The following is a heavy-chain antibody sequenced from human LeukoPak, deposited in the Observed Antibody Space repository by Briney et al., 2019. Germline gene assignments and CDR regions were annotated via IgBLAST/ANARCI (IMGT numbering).Heavy chain of an antibody. D-gene: IGHD3-10*01. Sequence: GGSLRLSCAASGFTFSSYAMSWVRQASGKGLEWVGRIRSKANSYATAYAASVKGRFTISRDDSKNTAYLQMNSLKTEDTAVYYCAKDRPKNIWFGELFLGDWGQGTLVTVSS. V-gene: IGHV3-73*01. CDR2: IRSKANSYAT. CDR3: AKDRPKNIWFGELFLGD. J-gene: IGHJ4*02. CDR1: GFTFSSYA.